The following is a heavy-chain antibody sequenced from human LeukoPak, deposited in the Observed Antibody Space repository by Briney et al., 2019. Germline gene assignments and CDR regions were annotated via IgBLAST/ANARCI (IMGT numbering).Heavy chain of an antibody. CDR3: AREGYCSSTSCYSWFDP. V-gene: IGHV1-46*01. CDR2: INPSGGST. Sequence: ASVKVSCKACGYTFTSYYMHWVRQAPGQGLEWMGIINPSGGSTSYAQKFQGRVTMTRDTSTSTVYMELSSLRSEDTAVYYCAREGYCSSTSCYSWFDPWGQGTLVTVSP. J-gene: IGHJ5*02. D-gene: IGHD2-2*02. CDR1: GYTFTSYY.